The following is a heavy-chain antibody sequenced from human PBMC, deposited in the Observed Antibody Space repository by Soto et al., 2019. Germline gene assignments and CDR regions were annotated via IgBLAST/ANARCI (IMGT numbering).Heavy chain of an antibody. CDR2: ISYDGSNK. Sequence: GGSLRLSCAASGFTFSSYGMHWVRQAPGKGLEWVAVISYDGSNKYYADFVKGRFTISRDNSKNTLYLQMNSLRAEDTAVYYCAKDRYWGQGTLVTVSS. CDR1: GFTFSSYG. J-gene: IGHJ4*02. V-gene: IGHV3-30*18. CDR3: AKDRY.